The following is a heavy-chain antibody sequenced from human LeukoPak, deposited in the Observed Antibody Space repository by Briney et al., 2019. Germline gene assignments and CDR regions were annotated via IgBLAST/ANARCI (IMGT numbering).Heavy chain of an antibody. CDR3: AREGIAAAGVDY. Sequence: ASVKVSCKASGYTFTGYYMHWVRQAPGQGLEWMGRINPNSGGTNYAQKFQGRVTMTRDTSISTAYMELSKLRSDDTAVYYCAREGIAAAGVDYWGQGTLVTVSS. CDR2: INPNSGGT. J-gene: IGHJ4*02. D-gene: IGHD6-13*01. CDR1: GYTFTGYY. V-gene: IGHV1-2*06.